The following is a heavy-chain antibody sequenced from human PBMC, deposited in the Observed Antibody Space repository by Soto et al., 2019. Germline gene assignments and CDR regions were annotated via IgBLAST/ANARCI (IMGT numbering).Heavy chain of an antibody. J-gene: IGHJ4*02. V-gene: IGHV4-34*01. CDR1: GGSFSGYY. CDR2: INHSGST. CDR3: ARGRSSSSLVDY. D-gene: IGHD6-6*01. Sequence: QVQLQQWGAGLLKPSETLSRTCAVYGGSFSGYYWSWIRQPPGKGLEWIGEINHSGSTNYNPSLKSRVTISVDTSKNLFSLKLSSVTAADTAVYYCARGRSSSSLVDYWGQGTLVTVS.